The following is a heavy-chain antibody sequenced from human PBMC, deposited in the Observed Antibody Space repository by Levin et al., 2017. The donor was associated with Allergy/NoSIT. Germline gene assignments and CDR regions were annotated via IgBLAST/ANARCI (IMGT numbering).Heavy chain of an antibody. CDR1: GGSISSYY. J-gene: IGHJ3*02. Sequence: PSETLSLTCTVSGGSISSYYWSWIRQPPGKGLEWIGYIYYSGSTNYNPSLKSRVTISVDTSKNQFSLKLSSVTAADTAVYYCARWDSGSYYFRNAFDIWGQGTMVTVSS. CDR2: IYYSGST. V-gene: IGHV4-59*01. D-gene: IGHD1-26*01. CDR3: ARWDSGSYYFRNAFDI.